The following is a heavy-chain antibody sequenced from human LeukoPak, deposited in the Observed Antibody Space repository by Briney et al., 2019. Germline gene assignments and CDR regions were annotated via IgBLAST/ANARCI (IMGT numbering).Heavy chain of an antibody. CDR2: TYYRSKWYN. CDR1: GDSVSSNSAA. D-gene: IGHD3-16*01. V-gene: IGHV6-1*01. Sequence: SQTLSLTCAISGDSVSSNSAAWNWIRQSPSRGLEWLGRTYYRSKWYNDYAVSVKSRITINPDTSKNQFSLQLNSVTPEDTAVFLCAKVFWGGGRSGRCLDYWGQGTLVTVSS. J-gene: IGHJ4*02. CDR3: AKVFWGGGRSGRCLDY.